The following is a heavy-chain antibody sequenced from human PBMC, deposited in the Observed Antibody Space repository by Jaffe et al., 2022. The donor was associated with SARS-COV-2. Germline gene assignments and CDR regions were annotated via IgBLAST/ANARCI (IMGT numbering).Heavy chain of an antibody. V-gene: IGHV3-30*18. Sequence: QVQLVESGGGVVQPGRSLRLSCAASGFTFSSYGMHWVRQAPGKGLEWVAVISYDGSNKYYADSVKGRFTISRDNSKNTLYLQMNSLRAEDTAVYYCAKERGAVQLWLPSPRYYGMDVWGQGTTVTVSS. J-gene: IGHJ6*02. CDR1: GFTFSSYG. CDR2: ISYDGSNK. D-gene: IGHD5-18*01. CDR3: AKERGAVQLWLPSPRYYGMDV.